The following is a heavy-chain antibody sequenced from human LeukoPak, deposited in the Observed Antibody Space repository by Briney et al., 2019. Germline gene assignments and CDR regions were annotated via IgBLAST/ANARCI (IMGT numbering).Heavy chain of an antibody. V-gene: IGHV3-30*18. D-gene: IGHD3-9*01. CDR3: AKDPMGSGYFDPFHI. J-gene: IGHJ3*02. CDR1: GSTFSSNG. CDR2: ISYDGTNK. Sequence: GGSLRLSCAASGSTFSSNGMHWVRQAPGKGLEWVAVISYDGTNKYYADSVKGRFTISRDNSKNTLYLQMNSLRAEDTAVYYCAKDPMGSGYFDPFHIWGQGTMVTVSS.